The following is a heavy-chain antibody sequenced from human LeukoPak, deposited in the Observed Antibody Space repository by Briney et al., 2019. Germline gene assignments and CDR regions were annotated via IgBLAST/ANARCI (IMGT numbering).Heavy chain of an antibody. Sequence: GASVKVSCKASGYTFTGYYMHWVRQAPGQGLEWMGWINPNSGGTNYAQKFQGRVTMTRDTSISTAYMELSRLRSDDTAVYYCARSSSWVLLAGVNFDYWGQGTLVTVSS. CDR2: INPNSGGT. CDR3: ARSSSWVLLAGVNFDY. V-gene: IGHV1-2*02. CDR1: GYTFTGYY. J-gene: IGHJ4*02. D-gene: IGHD6-13*01.